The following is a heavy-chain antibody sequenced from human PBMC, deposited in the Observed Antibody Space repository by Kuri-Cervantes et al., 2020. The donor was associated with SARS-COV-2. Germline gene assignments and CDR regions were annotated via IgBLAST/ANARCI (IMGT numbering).Heavy chain of an antibody. Sequence: ESLKISCTVSGGSISSSSYYWGWIRQPPGKGLEWIGSIYYSGSTYYNPSLKSRVTISVDTSKNQFSLKLSSVTAADTAVYYCARDRPWQGYFDLWGRGTLVTVSS. V-gene: IGHV4-39*07. CDR3: ARDRPWQGYFDL. CDR1: GGSISSSSYY. CDR2: IYYSGST. J-gene: IGHJ2*01.